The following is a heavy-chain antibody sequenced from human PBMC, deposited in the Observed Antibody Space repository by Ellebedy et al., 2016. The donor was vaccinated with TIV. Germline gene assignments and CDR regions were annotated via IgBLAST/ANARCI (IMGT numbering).Heavy chain of an antibody. Sequence: GESLKISCAASGFTFSRYGMHWVRQAPGKGLERVAVILYDGSNKFYADSVQGRFTISRDDSTDMLFLQMNSLRAEDTAVYYCVPGRDAYNFDNCTFWGQGTMVTVSS. CDR3: VPGRDAYNFDNCTF. CDR1: GFTFSRYG. CDR2: ILYDGSNK. V-gene: IGHV3-33*02. D-gene: IGHD5-24*01. J-gene: IGHJ3*01.